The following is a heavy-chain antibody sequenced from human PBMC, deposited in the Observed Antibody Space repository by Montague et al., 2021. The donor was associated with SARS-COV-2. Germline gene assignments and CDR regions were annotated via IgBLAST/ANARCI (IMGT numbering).Heavy chain of an antibody. CDR1: GGSISSYY. V-gene: IGHV4-59*01. Sequence: SETLSLTCTVSGGSISSYYWNWIRQPPGKGLEWIGYIYYSGRTXXXPPXXXRVTISVDTSKNQFSLKLSSVTAADTAVYYCARGGGSGYRYYFDYWGQGSLVTVSS. J-gene: IGHJ4*02. D-gene: IGHD3-22*01. CDR3: ARGGGSGYRYYFDY. CDR2: IYYSGRT.